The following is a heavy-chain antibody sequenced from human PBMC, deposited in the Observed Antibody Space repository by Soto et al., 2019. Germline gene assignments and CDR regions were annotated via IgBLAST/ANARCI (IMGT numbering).Heavy chain of an antibody. J-gene: IGHJ4*02. CDR2: ISGTGGST. Sequence: GGSLRLSCAASGFTFRNYAMSWVRLAPGKGLEWVSAISGTGGSTYYADSVRGRFTISRDNAKNSLYLQMNSLRAEDTAVYYCARDLGYYDSSGYFDYWGQGTLVTVSS. V-gene: IGHV3-23*01. CDR1: GFTFRNYA. D-gene: IGHD3-22*01. CDR3: ARDLGYYDSSGYFDY.